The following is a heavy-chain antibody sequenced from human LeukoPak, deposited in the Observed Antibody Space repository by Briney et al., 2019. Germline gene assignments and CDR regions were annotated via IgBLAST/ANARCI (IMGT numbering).Heavy chain of an antibody. J-gene: IGHJ4*02. D-gene: IGHD2-2*01. V-gene: IGHV4-34*01. CDR3: ARPGGTYCSSTSCYLGYFDY. CDR1: GFTFSDYY. Sequence: GSLRLSCAASGFTFSDYYMSWIRQPPGKGLEWIGEINHSGSTNYNPSLKSRVTISVDTSKNQFSLKLSSVTAADTAVYYCARPGGTYCSSTSCYLGYFDYWGQGTLVTVSS. CDR2: INHSGST.